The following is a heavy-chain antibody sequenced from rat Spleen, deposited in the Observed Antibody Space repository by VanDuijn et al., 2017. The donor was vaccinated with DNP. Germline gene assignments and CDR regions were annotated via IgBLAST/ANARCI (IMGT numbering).Heavy chain of an antibody. J-gene: IGHJ3*01. CDR2: ISTGGGNT. CDR1: GFTFSNYD. Sequence: EVQLVESGGGLVQPGRSLKLSCAVSGFTFSNYDMAWVRQAPTKGLEWVASISTGGGNTYYRDSVKGRFTMSRDNAMSRLYLQMDSLRSEDTATYYCTTDAAYWGQGTLVTVSS. CDR3: TTDAAY. V-gene: IGHV5-27*01.